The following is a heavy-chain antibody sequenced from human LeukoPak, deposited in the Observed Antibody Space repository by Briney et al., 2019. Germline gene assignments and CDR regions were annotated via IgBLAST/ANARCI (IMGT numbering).Heavy chain of an antibody. V-gene: IGHV3-7*04. D-gene: IGHD3-16*01. Sequence: PGGSLRLSCAASGFTFRSFWMSWVRQAPGKGLEWVANIKKDGSEKYYVDSVKGRFTISRDNAKNSLYLQMNSLRAEDTAVYYWARGTYDHVWGSLYYFDSWGQGTLVTVSS. CDR2: IKKDGSEK. J-gene: IGHJ4*02. CDR1: GFTFRSFW. CDR3: ARGTYDHVWGSLYYFDS.